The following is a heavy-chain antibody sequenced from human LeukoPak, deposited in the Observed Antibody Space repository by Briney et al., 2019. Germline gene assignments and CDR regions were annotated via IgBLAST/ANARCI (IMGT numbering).Heavy chain of an antibody. Sequence: GGSLRLSCAASRFTFSSYAMSWVRQAPGKGLEWVSAISGSGGSTYYADSVKGRFTISRDNSKNTLYLQMNSLRAEDTAVYYCAKDRSLWFGELSVPMPYYYYGMDVWGQGTTVTVSS. D-gene: IGHD3-10*01. CDR2: ISGSGGST. CDR1: RFTFSSYA. J-gene: IGHJ6*02. V-gene: IGHV3-23*01. CDR3: AKDRSLWFGELSVPMPYYYYGMDV.